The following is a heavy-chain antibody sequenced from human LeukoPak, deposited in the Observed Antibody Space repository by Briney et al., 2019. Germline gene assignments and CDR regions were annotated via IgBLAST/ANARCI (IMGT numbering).Heavy chain of an antibody. CDR2: INSDGSTT. Sequence: GGSLRLSCAASGFTFSNSWMHWVRQAPGKGLVWVSRINSDGSTTSYADSVKGRFTISRDNAKNTLYLQMNRLRAEDTAVYYCASQYYYDTSGHYRERDYWGQGILVTVSS. CDR1: GFTFSNSW. V-gene: IGHV3-74*01. D-gene: IGHD3-22*01. CDR3: ASQYYYDTSGHYRERDY. J-gene: IGHJ4*02.